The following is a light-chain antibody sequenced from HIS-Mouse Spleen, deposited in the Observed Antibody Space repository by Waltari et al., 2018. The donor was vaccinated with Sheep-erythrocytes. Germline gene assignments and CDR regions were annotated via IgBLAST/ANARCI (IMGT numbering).Light chain of an antibody. Sequence: QSVLTQPPSVSGAPGQRVTISCTGSSSNIGAGYDVHWYQQLPGTAPKLLIHRNRNRPSGVRDRCSGSKSGTSASLAITGLQAEDEADYYCQSYDSSLSGWVFGGGTKLTVL. CDR2: RNR. CDR3: QSYDSSLSGWV. CDR1: SSNIGAGYD. J-gene: IGLJ3*02. V-gene: IGLV1-40*01.